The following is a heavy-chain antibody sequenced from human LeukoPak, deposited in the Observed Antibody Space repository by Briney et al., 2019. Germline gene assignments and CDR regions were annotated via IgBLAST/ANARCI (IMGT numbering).Heavy chain of an antibody. CDR3: AKGNWGERLDWYFDL. J-gene: IGHJ2*01. CDR2: ITGSGGST. CDR1: GFTFSSYD. V-gene: IGHV3-23*01. Sequence: PGGSLRLSCAASGFTFSSYDMSWVRQAPGSGLEWVSGITGSGGSTYYADSVKGRFTISRDNSKNTLHLQMNSLRAEDTAVYYCAKGNWGERLDWYFDLWGRGTLVTVSS. D-gene: IGHD1-26*01.